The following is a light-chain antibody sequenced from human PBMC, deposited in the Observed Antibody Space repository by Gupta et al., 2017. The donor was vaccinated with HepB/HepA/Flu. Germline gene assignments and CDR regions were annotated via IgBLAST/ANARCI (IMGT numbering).Light chain of an antibody. J-gene: IGKJ4*01. CDR2: AAS. V-gene: IGKV1-9*01. Sequence: DIQLTQSPSLLSAAVGDRVTITCRASQDITNYLAWYQQKPGKAPRLLICAASTLQSGVPSRFSGSGSGTEFTLTISSLQPEDFATYYCQQLNAYPLTFGAGTKVEIK. CDR1: QDITNY. CDR3: QQLNAYPLT.